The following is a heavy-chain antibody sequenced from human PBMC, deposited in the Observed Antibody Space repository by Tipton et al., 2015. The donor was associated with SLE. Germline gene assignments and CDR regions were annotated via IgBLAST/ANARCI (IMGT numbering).Heavy chain of an antibody. V-gene: IGHV5-51*03. CDR1: GYSFTNYW. CDR3: ARRLGVIGGDAFDI. D-gene: IGHD2-21*01. Sequence: QLVQSGAEVKKPGESLKISCKGSGYSFTNYWIGWVRQMPGKGLDWMGIIYPGDSDTKYSPSFQGQVTISAEKYISTAYMQWSRLKASDTAMYYCARRLGVIGGDAFDIWGQGTMVTVSS. CDR2: IYPGDSDT. J-gene: IGHJ3*02.